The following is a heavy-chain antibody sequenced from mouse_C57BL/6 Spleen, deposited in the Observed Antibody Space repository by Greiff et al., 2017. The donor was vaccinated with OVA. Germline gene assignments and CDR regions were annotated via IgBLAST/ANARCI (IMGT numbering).Heavy chain of an antibody. CDR2: IDPSDSET. CDR1: GYTFTSYW. Sequence: VQLQQPGAELVRPGSSVKLSCKASGYTFTSYWMHWVKQRPIQGLEWIGNIDPSDSETHYNQKFKDKATLTVDKSSSTAYMQLSSLTSEDSAVYYCASGDDYDDVYYAMDYWGQGTSVTVSS. V-gene: IGHV1-52*01. D-gene: IGHD2-4*01. CDR3: ASGDDYDDVYYAMDY. J-gene: IGHJ4*01.